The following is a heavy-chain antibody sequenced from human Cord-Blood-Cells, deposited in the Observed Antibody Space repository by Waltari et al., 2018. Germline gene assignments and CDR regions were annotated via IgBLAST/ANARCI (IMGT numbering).Heavy chain of an antibody. CDR3: AKDFEDTAMVGSPFDY. J-gene: IGHJ4*02. Sequence: QVQLVESGGGVVQPGRSLRLSCAASGFTFSSYGMHWVRQAPGKGLEWVAVISYDGSNKYYADSVKGRFTISRDNSKNTLYLQMNSLRAEDTAVYYCAKDFEDTAMVGSPFDYWGQGTLVTVSS. CDR2: ISYDGSNK. D-gene: IGHD5-18*01. CDR1: GFTFSSYG. V-gene: IGHV3-30*18.